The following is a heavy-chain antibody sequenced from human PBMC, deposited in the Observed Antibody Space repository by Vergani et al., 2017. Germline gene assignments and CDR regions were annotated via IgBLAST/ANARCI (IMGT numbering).Heavy chain of an antibody. D-gene: IGHD6-13*01. J-gene: IGHJ6*02. CDR2: IKQDGSEK. CDR3: AREVAAAGLPHYYYGMDV. Sequence: EVQLVESGGGLVKPGGSLRLSCAASGFTFSSYWMSWVRQAPGKGLEWVANIKQDGSEKYYVDSVKGRFTISRDNAKNSLYLQMNSLRAEDTAVYYCAREVAAAGLPHYYYGMDVWGQGTTVTVSS. V-gene: IGHV3-7*01. CDR1: GFTFSSYW.